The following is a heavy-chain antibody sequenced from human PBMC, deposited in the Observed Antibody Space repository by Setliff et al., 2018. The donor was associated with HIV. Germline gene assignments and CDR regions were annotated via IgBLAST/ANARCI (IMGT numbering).Heavy chain of an antibody. D-gene: IGHD2-15*01. Sequence: GESLKISCKGYGFSFTNYWIVWVRQMPGKGLEWMGIIYAGDSGIRYSPSFQGQVTISADKSISTAYLQWSSLKASDTAIYYCARPRQGIEAPGDAFDIWGQGTMVTVSS. J-gene: IGHJ3*02. V-gene: IGHV5-51*01. CDR2: IYAGDSGI. CDR1: GFSFTNYW. CDR3: ARPRQGIEAPGDAFDI.